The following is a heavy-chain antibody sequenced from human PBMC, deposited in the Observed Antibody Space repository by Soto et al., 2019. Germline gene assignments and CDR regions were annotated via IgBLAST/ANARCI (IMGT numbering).Heavy chain of an antibody. CDR1: GFTFRSYA. Sequence: HPGGSLRLSCAASGFTFRSYAMSWVRQAPGKGLEWVSAVSASGTGTYYSDSVKGRFTISRDNSKNTLYLQMNSLRAEDTALYYCARDQGASYGRDAFDIWGQGTMVTVSS. CDR3: ARDQGASYGRDAFDI. D-gene: IGHD5-18*01. V-gene: IGHV3-23*01. CDR2: VSASGTGT. J-gene: IGHJ3*02.